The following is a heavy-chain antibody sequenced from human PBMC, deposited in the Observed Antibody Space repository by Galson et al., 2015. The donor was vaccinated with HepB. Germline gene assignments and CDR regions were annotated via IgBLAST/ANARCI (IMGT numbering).Heavy chain of an antibody. D-gene: IGHD2-21*01. CDR1: GYTFTGYY. J-gene: IGHJ4*02. V-gene: IGHV1-2*02. CDR2: INPNSGGT. Sequence: SVKVSCKAFGYTFTGYYMHWVRQAPGQGLEWMGWINPNSGGTNYAQKFQGRVTMTRDTSISTAYMELSRLRSDDTAVHYCARGRHIVAPRPPDYWGQGTLVIVSS. CDR3: ARGRHIVAPRPPDY.